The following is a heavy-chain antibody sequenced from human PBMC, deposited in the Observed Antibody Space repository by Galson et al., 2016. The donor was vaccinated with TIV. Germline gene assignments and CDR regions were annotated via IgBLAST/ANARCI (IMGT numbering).Heavy chain of an antibody. J-gene: IGHJ6*02. Sequence: SVKVPCKASGYTFASYGITWVRQAPGQGLEWMGWISAYNGNTNYAHKLQGIATVTTDTSTSTAYMELRSLRSDDTAVYYCARHLRQGVVSPGLNHNMEVWGPGTTGIVS. CDR2: ISAYNGNT. V-gene: IGHV1-18*01. CDR1: GYTFASYG. CDR3: ARHLRQGVVSPGLNHNMEV. D-gene: IGHD3-3*01.